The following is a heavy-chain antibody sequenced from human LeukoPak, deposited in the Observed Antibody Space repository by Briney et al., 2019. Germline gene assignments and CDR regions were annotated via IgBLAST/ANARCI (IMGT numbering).Heavy chain of an antibody. Sequence: SETLSLTCAVYGGSFDTYYWSWIRQSPGGGLEWIGEINPGGRINYNQSLLSRVTISIDTSKKQCSLNLSSVSAADTAVYYCSRRWNYGIYYYIDVWGRGTTVTVSS. CDR1: GGSFDTYY. D-gene: IGHD1-7*01. CDR2: INPGGRI. CDR3: SRRWNYGIYYYIDV. J-gene: IGHJ6*03. V-gene: IGHV4-34*01.